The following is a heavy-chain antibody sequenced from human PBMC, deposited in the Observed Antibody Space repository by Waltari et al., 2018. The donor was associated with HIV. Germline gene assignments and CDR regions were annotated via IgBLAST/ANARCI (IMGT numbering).Heavy chain of an antibody. Sequence: QLHLQESGPGLVKPSETLALTCTVSGGSITRNDFYWAWIRQPPGKGLEWIGLMYNSGNTHYTACLKRRVSMSRDTSKNRFSLRLHSVTAADTAIYYCARRGDGFNQHARLDHWGPGTLVTVSS. CDR2: MYNSGNT. CDR3: ARRGDGFNQHARLDH. CDR1: GGSITRNDFY. D-gene: IGHD2-2*01. V-gene: IGHV4-39*01. J-gene: IGHJ4*02.